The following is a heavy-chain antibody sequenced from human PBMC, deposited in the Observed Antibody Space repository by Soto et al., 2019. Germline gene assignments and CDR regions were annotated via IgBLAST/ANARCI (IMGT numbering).Heavy chain of an antibody. J-gene: IGHJ4*02. CDR1: GFSLSTSGVG. V-gene: IGHV2-5*02. D-gene: IGHD3-22*01. Sequence: QITLKESGPTLVKPTQTLTLTCTFSGFSLSTSGVGVGWIRQPPGKALEWLALIYWDDDKRYSPSLKSRITITKDTSKNQVVLTMTNMDPVDTATYYCAHRLEGDYYDSSGEFDYWGQGTLVTVSS. CDR2: IYWDDDK. CDR3: AHRLEGDYYDSSGEFDY.